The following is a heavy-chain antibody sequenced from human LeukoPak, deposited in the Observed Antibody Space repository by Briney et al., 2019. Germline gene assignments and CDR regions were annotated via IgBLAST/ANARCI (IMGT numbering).Heavy chain of an antibody. V-gene: IGHV3-30*02. CDR2: IRYDGSNK. CDR1: GFTFSSYG. D-gene: IGHD3-9*01. Sequence: PGGSLRLSCAASGFTFSSYGMHWVRQAPGKGLEWVAFIRYDGSNKYYADSVKGRFTISRDNSKNTLYLQMNSLRAEDTAVYYCAKDKYIRYLVGHYYYYYMDVWGKGTTVTVSS. J-gene: IGHJ6*03. CDR3: AKDKYIRYLVGHYYYYYMDV.